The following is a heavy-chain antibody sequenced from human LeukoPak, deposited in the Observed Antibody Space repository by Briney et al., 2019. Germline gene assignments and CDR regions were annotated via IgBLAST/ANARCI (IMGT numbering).Heavy chain of an antibody. CDR3: ARVVRDGWYYFDY. Sequence: GGSLRLSCAASGFSFDEHGLSWVRQGPGKGLEWVSGIKWNGNTDYAHSVKGRFTISRDNAKNSLFLHMTNLRAEDTAFYYCARVVRDGWYYFDYWGQGTLVTVSS. CDR2: IKWNGNT. J-gene: IGHJ4*02. V-gene: IGHV3-20*04. CDR1: GFSFDEHG. D-gene: IGHD3-16*01.